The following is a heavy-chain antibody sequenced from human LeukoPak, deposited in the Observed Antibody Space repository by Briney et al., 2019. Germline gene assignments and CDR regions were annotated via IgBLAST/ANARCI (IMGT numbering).Heavy chain of an antibody. Sequence: PSETLSLTCTVSGGSISSGDYYWSWIRQPPGKGLEWIGYIYYSGSTYYNPSLKSRVTISVDTSKNQFSLKLSSVTAADTAVYYCATYTATTLTNLDYWGQGTLVTVSS. CDR2: IYYSGST. J-gene: IGHJ4*02. CDR1: GGSISSGDYY. CDR3: ATYTATTLTNLDY. V-gene: IGHV4-30-4*01. D-gene: IGHD4-17*01.